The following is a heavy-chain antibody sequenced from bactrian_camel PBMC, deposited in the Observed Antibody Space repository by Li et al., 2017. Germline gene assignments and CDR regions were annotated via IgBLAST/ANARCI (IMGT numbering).Heavy chain of an antibody. V-gene: IGHV3S35*01. Sequence: VQLVESGGDLVQPGGSLRLSCAASGFTFSSYAMIWVRQAPGKGLEWVSIINRGGTTYYADSLKGRFQISRDNAKNTVNLQMNSLKPEDTAVYYCVRYMQNYAGDYWGQGTQVTVS. CDR3: VRYMQNYAGDY. CDR2: IINRGGTT. CDR1: GFTFSSYA. D-gene: IGHD1*01. J-gene: IGHJ4*01.